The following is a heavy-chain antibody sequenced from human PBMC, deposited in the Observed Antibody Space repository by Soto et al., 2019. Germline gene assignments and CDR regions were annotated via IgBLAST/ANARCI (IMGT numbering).Heavy chain of an antibody. CDR1: GFTFSSYS. CDR2: ILYDGINK. V-gene: IGHV3-30*18. J-gene: IGHJ4*02. CDR3: AKDQMISRRSPTFDY. Sequence: QVQLVESGGGVVQPGRSLRLSCAASGFTFSSYSMHWVRQAPGKGLEWVAVILYDGINKYYADSVKGRFTISRDNSKNTLFLQMNSLRAEDTAVYYCAKDQMISRRSPTFDYWGQGTQVTVSS. D-gene: IGHD3-22*01.